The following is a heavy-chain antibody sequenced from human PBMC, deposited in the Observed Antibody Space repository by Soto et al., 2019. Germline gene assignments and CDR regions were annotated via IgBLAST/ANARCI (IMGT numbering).Heavy chain of an antibody. CDR2: ISYDGSNT. D-gene: IGHD1-26*01. Sequence: QVQLVESGGGVVQPGRSLRLSCAASGFTFSSYGMHWVRQAPGKGLEWVAIISYDGSNTYYADSVKGRFTISRDNSKNTXYXXMNSLRAEDTSVYYCAKEGGLSGSYYISSSYYFAYWGQGTLVTVSS. V-gene: IGHV3-30*18. CDR3: AKEGGLSGSYYISSSYYFAY. J-gene: IGHJ4*02. CDR1: GFTFSSYG.